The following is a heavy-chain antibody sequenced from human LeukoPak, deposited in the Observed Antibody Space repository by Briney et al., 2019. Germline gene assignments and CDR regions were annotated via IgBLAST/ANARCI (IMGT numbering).Heavy chain of an antibody. D-gene: IGHD6-19*01. CDR2: ISSNGGST. V-gene: IGHV3-64D*06. J-gene: IGHJ5*02. Sequence: PGGSLRLSCSASGFTFSSYAMHWVRQAPGKGLEYVSAISSNGGSTYYADSVKGRFTISRDNSKNTMYLQMSSLRAEDTAVYYCVKNGYSSGWFDNWFDPWGQGTLVTVSS. CDR3: VKNGYSSGWFDNWFDP. CDR1: GFTFSSYA.